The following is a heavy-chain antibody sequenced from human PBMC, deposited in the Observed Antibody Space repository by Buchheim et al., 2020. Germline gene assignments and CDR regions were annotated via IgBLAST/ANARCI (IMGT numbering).Heavy chain of an antibody. Sequence: QVQLQESGPGLVKPSETLSLTCTVYGYSISSGYYWGWIRQPPGKGLEWIGSIYHSGITYYNPSLKSRVTISVDTSKNQFSLKLRSVTAADTAVYYCARDATSYGDHEFDYWGQGTL. CDR2: IYHSGIT. CDR3: ARDATSYGDHEFDY. V-gene: IGHV4-38-2*02. J-gene: IGHJ4*02. D-gene: IGHD4-17*01. CDR1: GYSISSGYY.